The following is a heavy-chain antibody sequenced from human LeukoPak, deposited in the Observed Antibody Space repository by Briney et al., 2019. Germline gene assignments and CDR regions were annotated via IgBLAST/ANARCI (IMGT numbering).Heavy chain of an antibody. D-gene: IGHD3-3*01. CDR3: GRAQTGGYYDFWSGYYTGEMSYYFDY. V-gene: IGHV4-59*01. CDR2: IYYSGST. Sequence: PSETLSLTCTVSGGSISSYYWSCIRQPPGKGLEWIGYIYYSGSTNYNTSLKSRVTISVDTSKNQFSLKLSSVTAAATAVYYCGRAQTGGYYDFWSGYYTGEMSYYFDYWGQGTLVTVSS. J-gene: IGHJ4*02. CDR1: GGSISSYY.